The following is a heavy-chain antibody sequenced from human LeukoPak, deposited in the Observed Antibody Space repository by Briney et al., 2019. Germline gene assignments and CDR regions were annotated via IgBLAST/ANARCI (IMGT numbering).Heavy chain of an antibody. CDR1: GGSISSHY. CDR3: AREINSSNPLEGNWFDP. Sequence: SETLSLTCSVSGGSISSHYWSWIRQPPGKGLEWIGYIYYSGSTNYNPSLKSRVTISVDTSKNQFSLKLSSVTAADTAVYYCAREINSSNPLEGNWFDPWGQGTLVTVSS. CDR2: IYYSGST. D-gene: IGHD6-19*01. V-gene: IGHV4-59*11. J-gene: IGHJ5*02.